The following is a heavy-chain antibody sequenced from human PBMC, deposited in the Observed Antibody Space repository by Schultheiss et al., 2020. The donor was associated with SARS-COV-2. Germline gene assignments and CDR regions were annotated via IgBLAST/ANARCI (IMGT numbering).Heavy chain of an antibody. Sequence: GGSLRLSCAASGFTFSSYGMNWVRQAPGKGLEWVAVISYDGSNKYYADSVKGRFTISRDDAKNSLYLQMNSLGAEDTAVFYCARGLGPWGQGTLVTVSS. CDR3: ARGLGP. V-gene: IGHV3-30*03. D-gene: IGHD3-22*01. CDR2: ISYDGSNK. CDR1: GFTFSSYG. J-gene: IGHJ5*02.